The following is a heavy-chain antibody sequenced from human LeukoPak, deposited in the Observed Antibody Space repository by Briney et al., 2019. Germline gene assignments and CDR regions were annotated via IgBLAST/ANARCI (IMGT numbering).Heavy chain of an antibody. CDR1: GDSISTSNSY. CDR3: ARDTAYCGGDCYFPDL. CDR2: IYYSGNT. J-gene: IGHJ2*01. V-gene: IGHV4-39*07. Sequence: SETLSLTCTVSGDSISTSNSYWGWIRQPPGRGLEWIGSIYYSGNTNYNPSLKSRVTMSVDTSKNQFSLKLSSVTAADTAVYYCARDTAYCGGDCYFPDLWGRGTLVTVSS. D-gene: IGHD2-21*02.